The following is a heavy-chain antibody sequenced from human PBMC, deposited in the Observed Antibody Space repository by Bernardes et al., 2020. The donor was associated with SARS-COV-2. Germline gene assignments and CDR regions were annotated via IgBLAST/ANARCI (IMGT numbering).Heavy chain of an antibody. CDR3: AKLPVNLFCGVGSCGYFAP. Sequence: ASVKVSCKASGYTFTAYYLHWVRQAPGQGLEWMGWINPRNGGAHYAQKFQGRVTMTRDTSINTAYLELTRLTSDDTAIYYCAKLPVNLFCGVGSCGYFAPWGQGTLVTVSS. V-gene: IGHV1-2*02. J-gene: IGHJ5*02. CDR2: INPRNGGA. CDR1: GYTFTAYY. D-gene: IGHD2-15*01.